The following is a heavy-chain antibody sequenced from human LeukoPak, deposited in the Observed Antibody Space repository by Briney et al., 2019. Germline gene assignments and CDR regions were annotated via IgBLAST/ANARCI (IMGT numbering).Heavy chain of an antibody. J-gene: IGHJ4*02. V-gene: IGHV4-30-2*01. D-gene: IGHD3-22*01. CDR3: ARAGLAGPPPYEAVPKMGPFDY. Sequence: PSQTLSLTCTVSGGSISSGGYYWSWIRQPPGKGLEWIGYIYHSGSTYYNPSLKSRVTISVDTSKNQFSLKLSSVTAADTAVYYCARAGLAGPPPYEAVPKMGPFDYWGQGTLVTVSS. CDR2: IYHSGST. CDR1: GGSISSGGYY.